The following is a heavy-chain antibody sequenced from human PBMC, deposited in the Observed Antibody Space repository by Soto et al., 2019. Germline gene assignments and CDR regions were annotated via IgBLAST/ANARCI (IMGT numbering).Heavy chain of an antibody. J-gene: IGHJ5*02. CDR3: AKDWLLGA. CDR1: GFTFSNSA. CDR2: ISGRGDTT. Sequence: EGQLLESGGGLVQPGGSLRLSCAASGFTFSNSAMNWVRQTPGKGLEWVSAISGRGDTTYYVDSVKGRFTISRDNSKNTLSLQMNSLSAEDTPVYYCAKDWLLGAWGQGTLVTVSS. D-gene: IGHD3-16*01. V-gene: IGHV3-23*01.